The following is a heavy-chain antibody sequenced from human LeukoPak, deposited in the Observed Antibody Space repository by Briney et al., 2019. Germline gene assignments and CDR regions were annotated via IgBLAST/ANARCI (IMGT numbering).Heavy chain of an antibody. V-gene: IGHV3-23*01. D-gene: IGHD2-2*01. CDR3: AKDLMFSGDCSSTSCYRLGEFDY. Sequence: PGGSLRLSCAASGFTFSSYAMSWVRQAPGKGLEWVSAISGTGGSTYYADSVKGRFTISRDNSKNTLYLQMNSLRAEDTAVYYCAKDLMFSGDCSSTSCYRLGEFDYWGQGTLVTVSS. CDR1: GFTFSSYA. CDR2: ISGTGGST. J-gene: IGHJ4*02.